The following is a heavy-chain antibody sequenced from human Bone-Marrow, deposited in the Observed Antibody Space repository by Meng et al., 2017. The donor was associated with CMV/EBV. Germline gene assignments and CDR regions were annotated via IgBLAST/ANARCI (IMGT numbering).Heavy chain of an antibody. J-gene: IGHJ4*02. CDR3: ARVPFFWSGYFPKPNFDY. CDR1: GYSFTDYY. V-gene: IGHV1-2*02. CDR2: INGHSGDT. Sequence: ASVKVSCKASGYSFTDYYMHWVRQAPGQGLEWLGWINGHSGDTYYAQKFQGRFSLTRDTSISTAYMELRSLRSDDTAVYYCARVPFFWSGYFPKPNFDYWGQGTLVTVSS. D-gene: IGHD3-3*01.